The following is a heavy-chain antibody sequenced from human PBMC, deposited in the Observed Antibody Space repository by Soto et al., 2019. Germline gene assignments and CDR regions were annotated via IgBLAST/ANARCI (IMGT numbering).Heavy chain of an antibody. J-gene: IGHJ6*02. Sequence: QVQLQESGPGLVKPSETLSLTCTVSGGSISSYYWSWIRQPPGKGLEWIGYIYYSGSTNYNPSLNGRVPISVXXSXNXXALKLSSVTAADTAVYYCARVKGDYGHYYYYGMDVWGQGTTVTVSS. CDR2: IYYSGST. D-gene: IGHD4-17*01. CDR1: GGSISSYY. V-gene: IGHV4-59*01. CDR3: ARVKGDYGHYYYYGMDV.